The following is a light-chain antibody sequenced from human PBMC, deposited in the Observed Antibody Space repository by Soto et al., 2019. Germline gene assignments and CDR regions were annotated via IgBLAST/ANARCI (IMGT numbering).Light chain of an antibody. CDR2: AAS. CDR1: QSISSY. CDR3: QQSYSTPYT. V-gene: IGKV1-39*01. Sequence: DIQMTQSPSSLSASVGDRVTITCRASQSISSYLNWYQQKPGKAPKLLIYAASSLQSAVPSRFSGSGSGTDFPLTISSLQPEDFATYYCQQSYSTPYTFGQGTKLEIK. J-gene: IGKJ2*01.